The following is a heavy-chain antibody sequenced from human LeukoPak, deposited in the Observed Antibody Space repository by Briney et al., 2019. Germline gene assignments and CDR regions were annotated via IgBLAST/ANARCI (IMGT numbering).Heavy chain of an antibody. CDR1: GGSISNTDSY. Sequence: PSETLSLTCTVSGGSISNTDSYWNWIRQPPGKGLEWIGFISYSGNTYSTPSLESRVTISIDTAKNQFSLRLSSVTAADTAVYFCSREIVSSYYYNGMDVWGQGTTVTVSS. CDR2: ISYSGNT. J-gene: IGHJ6*02. CDR3: SREIVSSYYYNGMDV. V-gene: IGHV4-30-4*01. D-gene: IGHD5/OR15-5a*01.